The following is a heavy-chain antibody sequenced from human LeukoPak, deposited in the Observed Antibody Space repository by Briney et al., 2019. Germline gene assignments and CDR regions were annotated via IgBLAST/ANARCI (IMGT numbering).Heavy chain of an antibody. J-gene: IGHJ4*02. Sequence: GGSLRLSCAASGFTFSDAWLSWVRQTPGKGLEWVGRIKSNTDGGTTDFAAPVKGRFTISRDDSENALYLQMNSLKTEDTAVYYCTTQLLYEHNFDYWGQGTLVTVSS. V-gene: IGHV3-15*01. D-gene: IGHD2-2*02. CDR2: IKSNTDGGTT. CDR1: GFTFSDAW. CDR3: TTQLLYEHNFDY.